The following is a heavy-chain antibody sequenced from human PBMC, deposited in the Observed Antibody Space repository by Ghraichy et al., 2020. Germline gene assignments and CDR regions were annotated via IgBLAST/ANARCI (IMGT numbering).Heavy chain of an antibody. V-gene: IGHV4-34*01. CDR3: ARIQGRYSSSWEMAGYLRY. CDR1: GGSFSGYY. Sequence: SQTLSLTCAVYGGSFSGYYWSWIRQPPGKGLEWIGEINHSGSTNYNPSLKSRVTISVDTSKNQFSLKLSSVTAADTAVYYCARIQGRYSSSWEMAGYLRYWGQGTLVTVSS. CDR2: INHSGST. D-gene: IGHD6-13*01. J-gene: IGHJ4*02.